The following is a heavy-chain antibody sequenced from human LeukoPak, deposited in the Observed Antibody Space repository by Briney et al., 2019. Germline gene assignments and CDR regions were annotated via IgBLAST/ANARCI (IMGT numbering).Heavy chain of an antibody. CDR2: INHSGST. D-gene: IGHD3-22*01. CDR3: ARSSGYYYRIDV. CDR1: GGSFSGYY. V-gene: IGHV4-34*01. J-gene: IGHJ6*03. Sequence: PSETLSLTCGVYGGSFSGYYWSWIRQPPGKGQEWIGEINHSGSTNYNPSLKSRVTISVDTSKNQFSVKLSSVTAADTAVYYCARSSGYYYRIDVWGKGTTVTVSS.